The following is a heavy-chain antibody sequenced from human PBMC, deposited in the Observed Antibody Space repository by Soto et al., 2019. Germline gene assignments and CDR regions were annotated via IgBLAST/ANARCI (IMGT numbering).Heavy chain of an antibody. Sequence: QVQLVQSGAEVKKPGASVKVSCRASGYTFKSYAMHWVRQAPGQRLEWMGWINAGNGNTKYSQKFQGRVTITRDTSXSTAYRELSSLRSEDTAVYYCTRSVVVRVVFTFDYWGQGTLVTVSS. J-gene: IGHJ4*02. V-gene: IGHV1-3*01. CDR1: GYTFKSYA. D-gene: IGHD3-10*01. CDR3: TRSVVVRVVFTFDY. CDR2: INAGNGNT.